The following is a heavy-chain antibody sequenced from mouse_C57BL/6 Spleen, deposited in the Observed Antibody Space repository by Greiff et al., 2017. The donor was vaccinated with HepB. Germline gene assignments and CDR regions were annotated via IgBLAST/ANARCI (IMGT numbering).Heavy chain of an antibody. J-gene: IGHJ4*01. CDR2: IDPSDSET. CDR1: GYTFTSYW. CDR3: ARDYYYGSLYAMDY. Sequence: QVQLQQPGAELVRPGSSVKLSCKASGYTFTSYWMHWVKQRPIQGLEWIGNIDPSDSETHYNQKFKDKATLTVDKSSSTAYMQLSSLTSEDSAVYYCARDYYYGSLYAMDYWGQGTSVTVSS. V-gene: IGHV1-52*01. D-gene: IGHD1-1*01.